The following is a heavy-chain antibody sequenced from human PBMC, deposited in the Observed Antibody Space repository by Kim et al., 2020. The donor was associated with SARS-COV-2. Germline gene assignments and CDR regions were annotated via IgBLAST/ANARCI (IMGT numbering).Heavy chain of an antibody. J-gene: IGHJ1*01. D-gene: IGHD3-22*01. CDR3: ARRDDSSGYPEYFQH. Sequence: GGSLRLSCAASGFTFSSYWMSWVRQAPGKGLEWVANIKQDGSEKYYVDSVKGRFTISRDNAKNSLYLQMNSLRAEDTAVYYCARRDDSSGYPEYFQHWGQGTLVTVSS. V-gene: IGHV3-7*03. CDR1: GFTFSSYW. CDR2: IKQDGSEK.